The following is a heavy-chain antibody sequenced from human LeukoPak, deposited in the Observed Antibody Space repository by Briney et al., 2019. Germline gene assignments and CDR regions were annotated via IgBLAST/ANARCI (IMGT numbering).Heavy chain of an antibody. CDR1: GYTFTSYD. D-gene: IGHD3-22*01. CDR3: ARGLYDSSGYPEVWFDP. Sequence: ASVKVSCKASGYTFTSYDINWVRQATGRGLEWMGWMNPNSGNTGYAQKFQGRVTITRNTSISTAYMELSSLRSEDTAVYYCARGLYDSSGYPEVWFDPWGQGTLVTVSS. CDR2: MNPNSGNT. J-gene: IGHJ5*02. V-gene: IGHV1-8*03.